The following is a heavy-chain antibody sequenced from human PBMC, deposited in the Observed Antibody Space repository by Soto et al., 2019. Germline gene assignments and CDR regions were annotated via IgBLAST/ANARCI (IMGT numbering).Heavy chain of an antibody. CDR3: AKGDRIAAAGHFDY. CDR1: GFTFSSYG. V-gene: IGHV3-30*18. CDR2: ISHDGSNK. D-gene: IGHD6-13*01. Sequence: QVQLVESGGGVVQPGRSLRLSCAASGFTFSSYGMHWVRQAPGKGLEWVSVISHDGSNKYYADSVKGRFTISRDNSKNTQYLQMHSLRAEDTAVYYCAKGDRIAAAGHFDYWGQGTLVTVSS. J-gene: IGHJ4*02.